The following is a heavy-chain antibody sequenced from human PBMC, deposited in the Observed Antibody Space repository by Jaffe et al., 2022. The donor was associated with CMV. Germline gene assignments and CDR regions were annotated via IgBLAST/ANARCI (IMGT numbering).Heavy chain of an antibody. CDR1: GYTFTDYY. D-gene: IGHD5-18*01. Sequence: QVQLVQSGAEVKKPGASVKVSCKASGYTFTDYYMHWVRQAPGQGFEWMGWIKPNSGATNYAQKLQGRVTMTTDTSISTAYMELSGLRSDDTAVYYCARESTVDTSWFDPWGQGALVTVSS. CDR3: ARESTVDTSWFDP. CDR2: IKPNSGAT. J-gene: IGHJ5*02. V-gene: IGHV1-2*02.